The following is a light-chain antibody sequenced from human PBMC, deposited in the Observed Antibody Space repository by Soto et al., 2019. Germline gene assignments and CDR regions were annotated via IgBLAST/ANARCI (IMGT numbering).Light chain of an antibody. CDR3: HQYINAPWT. Sequence: DFVLTQSPDSLAVSLGETATINCKSSQSVLYSSNSNNYLSWYQQKPGQPPKLLIYWASTRESWVPDRFSGSGSETDFILTISSLQAEDLAVYYCHQYINAPWTFGQGTKVEIK. V-gene: IGKV4-1*01. CDR2: WAS. CDR1: QSVLYSSNSNNY. J-gene: IGKJ1*01.